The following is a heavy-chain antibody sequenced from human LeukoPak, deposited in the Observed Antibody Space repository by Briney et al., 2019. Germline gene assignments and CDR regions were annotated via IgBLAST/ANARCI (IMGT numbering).Heavy chain of an antibody. CDR3: ARGGVYSSGWYRGSNWFDP. D-gene: IGHD6-19*01. V-gene: IGHV4-61*08. CDR1: GGSISSGDYY. CDR2: IYYSGST. J-gene: IGHJ5*02. Sequence: PSQTLSLTCTVSGGSISSGDYYWSWIRQPPGKGLEWIGYIYYSGSTNYNPSLKSRVTISVDTSKNQFSLKLSSVTAADTAVYYCARGGVYSSGWYRGSNWFDPWGQGTLVTVSS.